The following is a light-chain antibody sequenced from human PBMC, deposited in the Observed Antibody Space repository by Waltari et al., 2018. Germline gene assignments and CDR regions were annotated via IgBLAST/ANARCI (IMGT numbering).Light chain of an antibody. Sequence: ETVVTQSPATLSVSPGERVTLSCRTSQSIGSKLAWYQQKPGQSPRLLIYGASITATGIPARFSGSGSETEFTLTISSLQSEDFAVYYCQQYNNWPPGTFGQGTKVEI. CDR2: GAS. CDR1: QSIGSK. J-gene: IGKJ1*01. V-gene: IGKV3-15*01. CDR3: QQYNNWPPGT.